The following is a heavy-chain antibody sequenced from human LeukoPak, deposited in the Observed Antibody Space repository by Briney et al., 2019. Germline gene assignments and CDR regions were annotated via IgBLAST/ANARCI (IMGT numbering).Heavy chain of an antibody. CDR1: GYTFTGYY. CDR3: ARDGFYCSSTSCYVDYYYGMDV. Sequence: ASVKVSCKASGYTFTGYYMHWVRQAPGQGLEWMGWINPNSGGTSYAQKFQGWVTMTRDTSISTAYMELSRLRSDDTAVYYCARDGFYCSSTSCYVDYYYGMDVWGQGTTVTVSS. D-gene: IGHD2-2*01. CDR2: INPNSGGT. J-gene: IGHJ6*02. V-gene: IGHV1-2*04.